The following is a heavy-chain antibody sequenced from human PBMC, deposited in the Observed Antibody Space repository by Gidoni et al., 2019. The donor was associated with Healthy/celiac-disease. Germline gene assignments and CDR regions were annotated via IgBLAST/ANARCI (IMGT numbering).Heavy chain of an antibody. D-gene: IGHD2-15*01. V-gene: IGHV4-34*01. CDR3: ASRGCSGGSCYWFDP. Sequence: QVQLQQWGAGLLKPSETLSLTCAVYGGSFSGYYWSWIRQPPGKGLEWIGEINNSGSTNYNPSLKSRVTISVDTSKNQFSLKLSSVTAADTAVYYCASRGCSGGSCYWFDPWGQGTLVTVSS. CDR1: GGSFSGYY. J-gene: IGHJ5*02. CDR2: INNSGST.